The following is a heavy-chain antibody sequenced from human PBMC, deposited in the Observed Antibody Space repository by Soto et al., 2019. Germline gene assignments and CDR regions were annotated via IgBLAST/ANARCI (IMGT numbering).Heavy chain of an antibody. CDR3: ARVDVDTADFDY. CDR1: GGSISSYY. CDR2: IYYSGST. J-gene: IGHJ4*02. D-gene: IGHD5-18*01. V-gene: IGHV4-59*01. Sequence: SETLSLTCTVSGGSISSYYWSWIRQPPGEGLEWIGYIYYSGSTNYNPSLKSRVTISVDTSKNQFSLKLSSVTAADTAVYYCARVDVDTADFDYWGQGTLVTVSS.